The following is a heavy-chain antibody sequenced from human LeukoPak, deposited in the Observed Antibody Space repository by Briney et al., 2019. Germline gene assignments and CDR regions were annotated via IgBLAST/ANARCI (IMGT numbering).Heavy chain of an antibody. CDR3: ARQGGYGSGVNWFDP. Sequence: PSETLSLTCTVSGGSISSSSYYWGWIRQPPGKGLEWIGSIYYSGSTHYNPSLKSRVTISVDPSKNQFSLKLSSVTAADTAVYYCARQGGYGSGVNWFDPWGQGTLVTVSS. J-gene: IGHJ5*02. CDR1: GGSISSSSYY. D-gene: IGHD3-10*01. V-gene: IGHV4-39*01. CDR2: IYYSGST.